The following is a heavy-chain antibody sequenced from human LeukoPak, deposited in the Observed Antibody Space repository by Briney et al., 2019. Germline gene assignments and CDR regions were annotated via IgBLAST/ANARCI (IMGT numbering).Heavy chain of an antibody. Sequence: SETLSLTCTVSGGSISSYYWSWIRQPAGKGLEWIGRIYTSGSTNYNPSLKSRVTMSVDTSKNQFSLKLSSVIAADTAVYYCARASRIRVYYYMDVWGKGTTVTVSS. J-gene: IGHJ6*03. CDR2: IYTSGST. CDR3: ARASRIRVYYYMDV. CDR1: GGSISSYY. V-gene: IGHV4-4*07. D-gene: IGHD3-3*02.